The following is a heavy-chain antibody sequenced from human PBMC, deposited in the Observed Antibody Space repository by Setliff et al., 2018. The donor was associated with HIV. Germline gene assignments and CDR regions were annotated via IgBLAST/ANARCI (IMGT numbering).Heavy chain of an antibody. V-gene: IGHV1-69*13. Sequence: ASVKVSCKASGGTFNSYAISWVRPAPGQGLVWMGGIIPIFGTANYAQKFQGRVTSTADESTSTADMELSSLRSEDTAVYYCAAGYCGGDCFSRQSYFDYWGQGTLVTVSS. D-gene: IGHD2-21*02. CDR1: GGTFNSYA. CDR3: AAGYCGGDCFSRQSYFDY. CDR2: IIPIFGTA. J-gene: IGHJ4*02.